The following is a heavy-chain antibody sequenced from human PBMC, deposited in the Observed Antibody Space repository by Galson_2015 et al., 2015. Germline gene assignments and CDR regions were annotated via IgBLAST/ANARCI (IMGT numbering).Heavy chain of an antibody. CDR2: IYYRGTT. Sequence: ETLSLTCTVSGASISSATYYWGWVRQPPGRGLEWIGNIYYRGTTYYDPSLKSRVTLSLDTSRNHFSLKLASVTAADTAVYYCARQYSSNWRIPEYFQAWGQDTLVTVSS. V-gene: IGHV4-39*01. CDR1: GASISSATYY. CDR3: ARQYSSNWRIPEYFQA. J-gene: IGHJ1*01. D-gene: IGHD6-13*01.